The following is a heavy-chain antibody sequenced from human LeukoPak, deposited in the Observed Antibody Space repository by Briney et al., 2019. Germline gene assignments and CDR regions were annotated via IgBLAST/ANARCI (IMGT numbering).Heavy chain of an antibody. J-gene: IGHJ4*02. CDR3: ARDSTPTYYSGTYYFEY. CDR2: INPSGGST. CDR1: GYTFASYY. D-gene: IGHD1-26*01. Sequence: ASVKVSCKASGYTFASYYMHWVRHAPGQGLEWMGIINPSGGSTTYAQKFQGRVTMTRDTSTSTVYVELSSLRSEDTAVYYCARDSTPTYYSGTYYFEYWGQGTLVTVSS. V-gene: IGHV1-46*01.